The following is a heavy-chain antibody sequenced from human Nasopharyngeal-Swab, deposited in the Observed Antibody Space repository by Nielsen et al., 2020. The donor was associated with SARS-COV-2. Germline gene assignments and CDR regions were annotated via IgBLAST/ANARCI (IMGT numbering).Heavy chain of an antibody. V-gene: IGHV1-8*01. CDR2: MNPNSGNT. Sequence: SVTVSCKASGYTFTSYDINWVRQAPGQGLEWMEWMNPNSGNTGYAQKFQGRVTMTRNTSISTAYMELSSLRSEDTAVYYCAGGFTSSSGWFDPWGQGTLVTVSS. D-gene: IGHD6-6*01. CDR1: GYTFTSYD. CDR3: AGGFTSSSGWFDP. J-gene: IGHJ5*02.